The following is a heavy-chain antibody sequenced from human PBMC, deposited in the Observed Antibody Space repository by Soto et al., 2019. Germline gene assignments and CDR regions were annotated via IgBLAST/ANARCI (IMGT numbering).Heavy chain of an antibody. D-gene: IGHD1-1*01. J-gene: IGHJ4*02. Sequence: EVNLVESGGGLVQPGGSLRLSCEASGFALSPYWMSWVRQAPGKGLEWVDSINQGGSVKHYVDSVRGRFTISRDNANNSLFLQMNSLSAEDTAVYYCARLTEAVTTFVYWGQGTPVTVSS. CDR2: INQGGSVK. CDR1: GFALSPYW. CDR3: ARLTEAVTTFVY. V-gene: IGHV3-7*03.